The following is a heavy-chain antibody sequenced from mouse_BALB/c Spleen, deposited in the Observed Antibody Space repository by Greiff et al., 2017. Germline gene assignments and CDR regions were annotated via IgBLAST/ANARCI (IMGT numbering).Heavy chain of an antibody. Sequence: VQLQQSGAELVRPGVSVKISCKGSGYTFTDYAMHWVKQSHAKSLEWIGVISTYYGDASYNQKFKGKATMTVDKSSSTAYMELARLTSEDSAIYYCAKGLLPYAMDYWGQGTSVTVSS. D-gene: IGHD2-3*01. CDR1: GYTFTDYA. CDR3: AKGLLPYAMDY. J-gene: IGHJ4*01. V-gene: IGHV1S137*01. CDR2: ISTYYGDA.